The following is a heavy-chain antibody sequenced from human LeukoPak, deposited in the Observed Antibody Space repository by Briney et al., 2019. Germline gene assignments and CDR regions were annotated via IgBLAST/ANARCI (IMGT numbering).Heavy chain of an antibody. D-gene: IGHD3-10*01. CDR3: ARVEEGYGSGRRGNFYYYYMDV. V-gene: IGHV4-34*01. Sequence: SETLSLTCAVYGGSFSGYYWSWSRQPPGKGLEWIGEINHSGSTNYNPSLKSRVTISVDTSKNQFSLKLSSVTTADTAVYYCARVEEGYGSGRRGNFYYYYMDVWGKGTTVTISS. CDR2: INHSGST. CDR1: GGSFSGYY. J-gene: IGHJ6*03.